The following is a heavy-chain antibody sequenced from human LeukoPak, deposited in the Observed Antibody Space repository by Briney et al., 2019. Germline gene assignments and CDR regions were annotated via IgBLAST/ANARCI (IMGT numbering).Heavy chain of an antibody. D-gene: IGHD2-21*02. CDR2: IYYSGST. Sequence: SETLSLTCTVSGGSVSSGSYYWSWIRQPPGKGLEWIGYIYYSGSTNYNPSLKSRVTISVDTSKNQFSLKLSSVTATDTAVYYCARVVVTAIRGDYYFDYWGQGTLVTVSS. V-gene: IGHV4-61*01. CDR1: GGSVSSGSYY. CDR3: ARVVVTAIRGDYYFDY. J-gene: IGHJ4*02.